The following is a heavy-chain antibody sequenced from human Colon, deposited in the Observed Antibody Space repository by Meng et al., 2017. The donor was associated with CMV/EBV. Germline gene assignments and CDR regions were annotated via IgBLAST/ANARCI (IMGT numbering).Heavy chain of an antibody. V-gene: IGHV3-74*01. D-gene: IGHD2-2*01. Sequence: GGSLRLSCAASGFTFSSYWMHWVRQAPGKGLVWVSRINSDGSSTNYADSVKGRFTISRDNAKNTLYLQMNSLRAEDTAVYYCARDCSSTSCYRTGFDTWGQGTLVTVSS. CDR3: ARDCSSTSCYRTGFDT. CDR2: INSDGSST. CDR1: GFTFSSYW. J-gene: IGHJ5*02.